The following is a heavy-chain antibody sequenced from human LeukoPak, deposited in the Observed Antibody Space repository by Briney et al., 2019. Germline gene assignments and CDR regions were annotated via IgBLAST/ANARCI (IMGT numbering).Heavy chain of an antibody. D-gene: IGHD2-21*02. CDR3: ARGLCGGDCYSD. J-gene: IGHJ4*02. Sequence: GGSLRLSCAASGFTFSSYSMNWVRQAPGKGLEWVSSISSTSSYIYYADSVKGRFTISRDNAKNSLYLQMNSLRAEDTAAYYCARGLCGGDCYSDWGQGTLVTVSS. CDR2: ISSTSSYI. CDR1: GFTFSSYS. V-gene: IGHV3-21*01.